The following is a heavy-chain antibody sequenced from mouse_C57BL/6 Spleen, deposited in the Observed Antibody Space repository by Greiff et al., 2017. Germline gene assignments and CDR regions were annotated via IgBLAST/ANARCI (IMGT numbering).Heavy chain of an antibody. CDR2: ISSGGSYT. Sequence: EVQRVESGGDLVKPGGSLKLSCAASGFTFSSYGMSWVRQTPDKRLEWVATISSGGSYTYYPDSVKGRFTISRDNAKNTLYLQMSSLKSEDTAMYYCARPLNWDYFDYWGQGTTLTVSS. D-gene: IGHD4-1*02. J-gene: IGHJ2*01. CDR1: GFTFSSYG. V-gene: IGHV5-6*01. CDR3: ARPLNWDYFDY.